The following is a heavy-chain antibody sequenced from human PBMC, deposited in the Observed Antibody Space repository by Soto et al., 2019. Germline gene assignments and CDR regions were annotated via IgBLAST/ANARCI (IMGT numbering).Heavy chain of an antibody. Sequence: QVQLVESGGGLVKPGGSLRLSCAASGFTCSDYYMRWILQAPGKGLEWVSYISSSGSTIYYADSVKGRFTISRDNAKNSLDLKMNSLRAEDPAVYYCASGPYDYVGGGDPPHFDYWGQGTLVTVSS. J-gene: IGHJ4*02. D-gene: IGHD3-16*01. CDR2: ISSSGSTI. CDR1: GFTCSDYY. CDR3: ASGPYDYVGGGDPPHFDY. V-gene: IGHV3-11*01.